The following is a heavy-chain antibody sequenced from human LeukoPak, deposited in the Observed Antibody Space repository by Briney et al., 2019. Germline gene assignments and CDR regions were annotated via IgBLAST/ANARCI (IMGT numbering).Heavy chain of an antibody. J-gene: IGHJ4*02. V-gene: IGHV4-34*01. CDR3: ARGLRFYY. CDR1: GGSFSGYY. CDR2: INHSGST. Sequence: PSETLSLTCAVYGGSFSGYYWSWIRQPPGKGLEWIGEINHSGSTNYNPSLKSRVTISVDTSKNQFSLKLSSVTAADTAVYYCARGLRFYYWGQGTVVTVSS. D-gene: IGHD4-17*01.